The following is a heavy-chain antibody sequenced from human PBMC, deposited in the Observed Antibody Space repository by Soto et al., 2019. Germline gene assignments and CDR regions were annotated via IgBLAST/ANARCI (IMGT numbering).Heavy chain of an antibody. Sequence: PSETLSLTCTVSGGSISSGDYYWSWIRQPPGKGLEWIGYIYYSGSTYYNPSLRSRVTISVDTSKNQFSLKLSSVTAADTAVYYCASYDFWSGSVDYWGRGTLVTVSS. J-gene: IGHJ4*02. V-gene: IGHV4-30-4*01. CDR1: GGSISSGDYY. CDR2: IYYSGST. D-gene: IGHD3-3*01. CDR3: ASYDFWSGSVDY.